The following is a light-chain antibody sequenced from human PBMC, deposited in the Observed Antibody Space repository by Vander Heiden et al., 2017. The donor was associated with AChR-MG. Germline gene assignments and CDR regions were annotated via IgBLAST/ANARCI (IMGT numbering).Light chain of an antibody. J-gene: IGKJ4*01. V-gene: IGKV3-15*01. Sequence: EIVMTQSPATLSVSPGERANLSCRASQTVSSNLAWYQQKPGQAPRLVIYGASTRATDIPARFSGSGSGTEFTLTISSLQSEDFAVYYCQQYNNWPLTFGGGTEVEIK. CDR3: QQYNNWPLT. CDR1: QTVSSN. CDR2: GAS.